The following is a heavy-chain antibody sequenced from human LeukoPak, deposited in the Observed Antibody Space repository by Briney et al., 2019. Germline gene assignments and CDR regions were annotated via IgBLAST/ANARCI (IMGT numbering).Heavy chain of an antibody. V-gene: IGHV1-18*01. CDR3: ARAPIFPITVVRGVIIVDAFDI. CDR2: ISAYNGNT. Sequence: ASVKVSCKASGYTFTSYGISWVRQAPGQGLEWMGWISAYNGNTNYAQKLQGRVTMTTDTSTSTAYMELRSLRSDDTAVYYCARAPIFPITVVRGVIIVDAFDIWGQGTMVTVSS. J-gene: IGHJ3*02. D-gene: IGHD3-10*01. CDR1: GYTFTSYG.